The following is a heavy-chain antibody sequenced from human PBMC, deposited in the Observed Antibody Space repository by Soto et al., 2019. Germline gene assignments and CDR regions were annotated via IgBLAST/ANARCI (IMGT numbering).Heavy chain of an antibody. CDR2: FDPEDGET. J-gene: IGHJ5*02. CDR3: ATDSSEFGGVIGGYNWFGP. V-gene: IGHV1-24*01. D-gene: IGHD3-16*02. CDR1: GSTLTELS. Sequence: ASVKVSCKVSGSTLTELSMHWVRQAPGKGLEWMGGFDPEDGETIYAQKFQGRVTMTEDTSTDTAYMELSSLRSEDTAVYYCATDSSEFGGVIGGYNWFGPWGQGTLVTVSS.